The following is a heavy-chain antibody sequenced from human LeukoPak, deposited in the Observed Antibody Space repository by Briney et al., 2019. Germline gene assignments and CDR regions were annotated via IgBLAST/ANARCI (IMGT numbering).Heavy chain of an antibody. Sequence: ASVKVSCKASGYTSTDYYLHWVRQAPGQGLEWLGWINPNSGGTNYAQKVQGRVTMTWDTSIGTGYMELSRLISDDTAVYYCARDHPRSRLSRFYFDYWGQGTLVTVSS. V-gene: IGHV1-2*02. D-gene: IGHD2-2*01. CDR2: INPNSGGT. CDR3: ARDHPRSRLSRFYFDY. J-gene: IGHJ4*02. CDR1: GYTSTDYY.